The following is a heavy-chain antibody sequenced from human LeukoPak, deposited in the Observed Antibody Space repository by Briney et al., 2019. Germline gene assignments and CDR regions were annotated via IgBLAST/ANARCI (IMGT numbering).Heavy chain of an antibody. CDR3: ARGSASFDY. CDR2: ISSNGGST. J-gene: IGHJ4*02. Sequence: PGGSLRLSCAASGFTFSSYAMHWVRQAPGKGLEYVSAISSNGGSTYYANSVKGRFTISRDNSKNTLYLQMGSLRAEDMAVYYCARGSASFDYWGQGTLVTVSS. CDR1: GFTFSSYA. V-gene: IGHV3-64*01. D-gene: IGHD2-21*01.